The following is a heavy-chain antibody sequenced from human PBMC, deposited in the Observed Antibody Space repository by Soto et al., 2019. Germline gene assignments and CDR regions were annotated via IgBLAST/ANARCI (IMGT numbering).Heavy chain of an antibody. CDR1: GASIAGSSY. V-gene: IGHV4-4*07. D-gene: IGHD2-8*02. CDR2: FSLSGTT. Sequence: TLSLTCSVSGASIAGSSYWIWIRQPAGKGLEWIGRFSLSGTTNYSPSLRSRVTMSADVSKNQFSLRLTSVTAADTALYYCARGMTPPGAPAWYYFDSWGQGTLVTVSS. J-gene: IGHJ4*02. CDR3: ARGMTPPGAPAWYYFDS.